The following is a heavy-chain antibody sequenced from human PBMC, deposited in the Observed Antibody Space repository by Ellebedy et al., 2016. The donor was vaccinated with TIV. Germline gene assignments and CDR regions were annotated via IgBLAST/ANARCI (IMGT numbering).Heavy chain of an antibody. J-gene: IGHJ3*02. Sequence: GGSLRLSCTASGFSVSSDYMSWVRQAPGKGLEWVSVSHRDGDTNYADSVKGRFIVSSDKSRNTLYLQMTGLSAEDKAVYYCARETFNDVDLKVWGDLDIWGQGTMVTVSS. CDR1: GFSVSSDY. D-gene: IGHD2-21*02. CDR2: SHRDGDT. V-gene: IGHV3-66*01. CDR3: ARETFNDVDLKVWGDLDI.